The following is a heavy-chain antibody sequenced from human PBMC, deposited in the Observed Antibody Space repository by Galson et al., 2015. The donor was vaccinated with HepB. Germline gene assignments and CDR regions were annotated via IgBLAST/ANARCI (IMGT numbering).Heavy chain of an antibody. CDR3: ARDLNHWYFDL. V-gene: IGHV1-69*13. J-gene: IGHJ2*01. Sequence: SVKVSCKASGDTFSNYPINWVRQAPGQGLEWMGGIGPLFNTPNYAQKFQGRVTITADESTSTAYMELSSLRSEDTAVYYCARDLNHWYFDLWGRGTLVTVSS. CDR1: GDTFSNYP. CDR2: IGPLFNTP.